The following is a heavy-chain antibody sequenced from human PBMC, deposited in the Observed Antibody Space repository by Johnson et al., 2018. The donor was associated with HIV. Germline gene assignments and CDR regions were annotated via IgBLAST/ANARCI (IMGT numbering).Heavy chain of an antibody. J-gene: IGHJ3*02. CDR1: GFTFSSYA. D-gene: IGHD3-10*01. CDR3: ARDSRIGTMVLLSDAFDI. Sequence: VQLVESGGGVVQPGRSLRLSCAASGFTFSSYAMHWVRQAPGKGLEWVAVISYDGSNKYSADSVKGRFTISRDNAKNSLYLQMNSLRAEDTALYYCARDSRIGTMVLLSDAFDIWGQGTMVTVSS. CDR2: ISYDGSNK. V-gene: IGHV3-30*04.